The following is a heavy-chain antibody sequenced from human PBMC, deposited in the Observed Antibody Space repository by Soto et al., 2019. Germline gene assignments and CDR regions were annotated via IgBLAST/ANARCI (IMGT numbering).Heavy chain of an antibody. D-gene: IGHD3-16*01. J-gene: IGHJ6*03. CDR2: IYYSGRT. Sequence: SETLSLTCTVSGGSISSYYWSWIRQLPGKGLEWIGYIYYSGRTNYNPSLKSRVTISVDTSKNQFSLKLSSVTAAGTAVYYCARERKPQYYYYIWGSYSDYYNCMDVWGKGSTVTVSS. CDR3: ARERKPQYYYYIWGSYSDYYNCMDV. V-gene: IGHV4-59*01. CDR1: GGSISSYY.